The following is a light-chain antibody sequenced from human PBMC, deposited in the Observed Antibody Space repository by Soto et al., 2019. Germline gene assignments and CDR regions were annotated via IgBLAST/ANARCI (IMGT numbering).Light chain of an antibody. CDR1: SSDVGGYNY. CDR3: SSYTSSSTYV. V-gene: IGLV2-14*01. CDR2: DVS. Sequence: QSALTQPASVSGSPGQSITISCTGTSSDVGGYNYDSWYQQHPGKAPKLMIYDVSNRPSGVSNRFSGSKSGNTASLTISGLQAEDEAHYYCSSYTSSSTYVFGTGTKVTVL. J-gene: IGLJ1*01.